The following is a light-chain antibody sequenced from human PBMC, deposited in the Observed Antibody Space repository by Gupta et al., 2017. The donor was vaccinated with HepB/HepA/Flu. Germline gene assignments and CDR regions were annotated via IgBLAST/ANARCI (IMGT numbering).Light chain of an antibody. V-gene: IGKV3-20*01. Sequence: EIVLTQSPGTLSLSPGERATLSCRASQSVSSSYLAWYQQKPGQAPRLLMYGTSSRSTGLPDRFGGSGSGTEFTLTISRLEPEDFAVYYCQQYGVSPLTFGGGTKVEIK. CDR3: QQYGVSPLT. CDR1: QSVSSSY. CDR2: GTS. J-gene: IGKJ4*01.